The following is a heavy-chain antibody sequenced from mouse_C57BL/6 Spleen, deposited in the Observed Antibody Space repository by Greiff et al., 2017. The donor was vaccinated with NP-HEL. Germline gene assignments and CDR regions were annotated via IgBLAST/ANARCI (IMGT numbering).Heavy chain of an antibody. D-gene: IGHD4-1*02. V-gene: IGHV1-26*01. CDR3: ARFNPTEPYAMDY. Sequence: EVQLQQSGPELVKPGASVKISCKASGYTFTDYYMNWVKQSHGKSLEWIGDINPNNGGTSYNQKFKGKATLTVDKSSSTAYMELRSLTSEDSAVYYCARFNPTEPYAMDYWGQGTSVTVSS. CDR1: GYTFTDYY. J-gene: IGHJ4*01. CDR2: INPNNGGT.